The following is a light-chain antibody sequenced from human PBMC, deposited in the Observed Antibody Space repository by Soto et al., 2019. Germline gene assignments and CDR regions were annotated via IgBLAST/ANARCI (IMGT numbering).Light chain of an antibody. J-gene: IGKJ3*01. CDR3: QKYNSAPLT. V-gene: IGKV1-27*01. CDR2: GAS. Sequence: DIQVTQSPSSLSASVGDRVTITCRASQGIDNHLACYQQKPGKAPKLLIYGASTLPSGVPSRFSGSGSGTDFTLTISSLQPEDVASYYCQKYNSAPLTFGPGTKVDIK. CDR1: QGIDNH.